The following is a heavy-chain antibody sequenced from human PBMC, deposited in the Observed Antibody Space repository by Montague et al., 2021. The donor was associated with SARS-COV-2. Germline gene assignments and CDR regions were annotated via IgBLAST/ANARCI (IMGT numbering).Heavy chain of an antibody. CDR3: ARDTSYDGSGYYYFDY. J-gene: IGHJ4*02. V-gene: IGHV3-30-3*01. CDR1: GFTFSTQA. CDR2: ISFDGIKE. Sequence: SLRLSCAASGFTFSTQAMHWVRQTPGQGLEWVAAISFDGIKEHYXDSXKGRFTVSRDNSENTLYLQMNILRAEDTALYYCARDTSYDGSGYYYFDYWGQGTLVTVSS. D-gene: IGHD3-22*01.